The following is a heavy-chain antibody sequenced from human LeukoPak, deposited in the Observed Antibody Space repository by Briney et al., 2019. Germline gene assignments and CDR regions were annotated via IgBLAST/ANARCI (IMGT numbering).Heavy chain of an antibody. CDR2: IHTSGTM. D-gene: IGHD3-9*01. V-gene: IGHV4-61*09. Sequence: SQTLSLTCTVSGGSVSTGSYYWSWIRQPAGRGLEWIGHIHTSGTMNYNASLKSRVRISVETSKNQFSLKLTSVTAADTAVYYCAGVGILIVWYDAFDIWGQGTMVTVSS. CDR1: GGSVSTGSYY. J-gene: IGHJ3*02. CDR3: AGVGILIVWYDAFDI.